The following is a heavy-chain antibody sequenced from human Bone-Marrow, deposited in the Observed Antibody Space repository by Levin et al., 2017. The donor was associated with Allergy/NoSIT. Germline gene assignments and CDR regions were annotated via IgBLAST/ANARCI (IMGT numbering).Heavy chain of an antibody. V-gene: IGHV4-59*01. CDR1: GGSFSGYY. J-gene: IGHJ6*02. CDR2: MYNSGST. CDR3: ARDRTVTSGGRTYDYGMDV. Sequence: KASETLSLTCTVSGGSFSGYYWSWIRRPPGKGLEWIGYMYNSGSTKYNHSLKSRVTISIDTSKNQFSLKQNSVTAADAAVYYFARDRTVTSGGRTYDYGMDVWGQGTTVTVSS. D-gene: IGHD4-11*01.